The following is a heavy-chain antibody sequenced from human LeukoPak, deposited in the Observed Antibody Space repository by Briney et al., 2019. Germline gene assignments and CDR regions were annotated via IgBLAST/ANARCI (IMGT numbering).Heavy chain of an antibody. Sequence: GGSLRLSCAASGFTFSSYAMSWVRQAPGKGLEWVSTISGSGGTTYYADSVKGRFTISRDNSKNTLYLQMNSLRAEDTAVYYCAKDQVGYSRTFDYWGQGTLVTVSS. D-gene: IGHD5-18*01. CDR2: ISGSGGTT. CDR3: AKDQVGYSRTFDY. J-gene: IGHJ4*02. CDR1: GFTFSSYA. V-gene: IGHV3-23*01.